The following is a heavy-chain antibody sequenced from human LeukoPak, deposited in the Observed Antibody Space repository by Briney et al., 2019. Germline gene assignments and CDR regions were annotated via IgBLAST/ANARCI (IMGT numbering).Heavy chain of an antibody. CDR1: GFIFSGYA. CDR3: ARDGRGLPGINY. Sequence: GGSLRLSCAASGFIFSGYAMHWVRQAPGKGLEWVAIISYDGNNKYYADSVKGRFTVSRDNSKNTLYLQMNSLRAEDTAVYYCARDGRGLPGINYWGQGTLVTVSS. D-gene: IGHD6-13*01. CDR2: ISYDGNNK. J-gene: IGHJ4*02. V-gene: IGHV3-30-3*01.